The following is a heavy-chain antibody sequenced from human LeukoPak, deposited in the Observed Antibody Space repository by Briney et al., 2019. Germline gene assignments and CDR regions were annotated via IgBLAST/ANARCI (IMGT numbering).Heavy chain of an antibody. Sequence: GGSQRLSCAASGFTFDDYAMHWVRQAPGKGLEWVSGISWNSGSIGYADSVKGRFTISRDNAKNSLYLQMNSLRAEDTALYYCAKSLVLLWYGEPYFDYWGQGTLVAVSS. CDR2: ISWNSGSI. J-gene: IGHJ4*02. D-gene: IGHD3-10*01. CDR1: GFTFDDYA. CDR3: AKSLVLLWYGEPYFDY. V-gene: IGHV3-9*01.